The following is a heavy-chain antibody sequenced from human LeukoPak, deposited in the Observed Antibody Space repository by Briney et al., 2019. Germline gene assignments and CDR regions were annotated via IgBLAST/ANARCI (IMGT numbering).Heavy chain of an antibody. CDR2: INPNSGGT. Sequence: ASVKVSCKASGYTFTVYYMHWVRQAPGQGLEWMGWINPNSGGTNYAQKFQGRVTMTRDTSISTAYMELSRLRSDDTAVYYCARAYCSNTSCYDDYWGQGTLVTVSS. J-gene: IGHJ4*02. CDR1: GYTFTVYY. V-gene: IGHV1-2*02. CDR3: ARAYCSNTSCYDDY. D-gene: IGHD2-2*01.